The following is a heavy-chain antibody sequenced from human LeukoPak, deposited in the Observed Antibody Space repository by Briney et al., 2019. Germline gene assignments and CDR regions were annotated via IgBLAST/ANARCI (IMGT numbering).Heavy chain of an antibody. Sequence: PSETLSLTCAVYGGSFSGYYWSWIRQPPGKGLEWVSSISSSSSYIYYADSVKGRFTISRDNAKNSLYLQMNSLRAEDTAVYYCARDPVGAKGDWGQGTLVTVSS. CDR3: ARDPVGAKGD. D-gene: IGHD1-26*01. CDR2: ISSSSSYI. CDR1: GGSFSGYY. J-gene: IGHJ4*02. V-gene: IGHV3-21*01.